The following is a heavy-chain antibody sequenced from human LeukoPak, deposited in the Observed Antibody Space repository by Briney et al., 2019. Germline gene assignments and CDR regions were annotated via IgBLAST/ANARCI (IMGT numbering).Heavy chain of an antibody. V-gene: IGHV1-2*06. CDR3: AREGSSGWWGFDY. CDR1: GYTFTGYY. Sequence: ASVKVSCKASGYTFTGYYMHWVRQAPGQGLEWMGRINPNSGGTNYAQKFQGRVTMTRDTSISTAYMELRSLRSDDTAVYYCAREGSSGWWGFDYWGQGTLVTVSS. D-gene: IGHD6-19*01. CDR2: INPNSGGT. J-gene: IGHJ4*02.